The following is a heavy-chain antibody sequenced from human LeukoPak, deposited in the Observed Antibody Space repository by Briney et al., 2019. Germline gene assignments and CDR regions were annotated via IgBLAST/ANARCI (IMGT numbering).Heavy chain of an antibody. Sequence: GGSLRLSCAAPGFTFSSYSMNWVRQAPGKGLEWVSSISSSSSYIYYADSVKGRFTISRDNAKNSLYLQMNSLKAEDTAVYYCARADHYYGSGSYYPPNDAFDIWGQGTMVTVSS. V-gene: IGHV3-21*01. D-gene: IGHD3-10*01. J-gene: IGHJ3*02. CDR1: GFTFSSYS. CDR2: ISSSSSYI. CDR3: ARADHYYGSGSYYPPNDAFDI.